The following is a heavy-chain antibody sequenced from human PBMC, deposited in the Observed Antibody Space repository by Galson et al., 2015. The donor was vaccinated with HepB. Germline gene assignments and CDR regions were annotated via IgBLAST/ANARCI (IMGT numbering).Heavy chain of an antibody. Sequence: SLRLSCAASGFTFSSYAMHWVRQAPGKGLEWVAVISYDGSNKYYADSVKGRFTISRDNSKNTLYLQMNSLRAEDTAVYYCARDKVVVAATPPRYYYYGMDVWGQGTTVTVSS. CDR2: ISYDGSNK. J-gene: IGHJ6*02. CDR1: GFTFSSYA. V-gene: IGHV3-30-3*01. CDR3: ARDKVVVAATPPRYYYYGMDV. D-gene: IGHD2-15*01.